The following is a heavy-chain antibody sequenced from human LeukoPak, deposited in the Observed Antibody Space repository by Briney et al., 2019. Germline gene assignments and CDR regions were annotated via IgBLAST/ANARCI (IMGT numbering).Heavy chain of an antibody. D-gene: IGHD2-2*01. Sequence: PSETLSLTCTVSGGSISSYYWYWIRQPAGKGLEWIGRIYSSGSTNYNPSLKSRVTISVDKSKNQFSLKLSSVTAADTAVYYCAREASGYCSSTSCSYFDYWGQGTLVTVSS. CDR1: GGSISSYY. V-gene: IGHV4-4*07. CDR2: IYSSGST. CDR3: AREASGYCSSTSCSYFDY. J-gene: IGHJ4*02.